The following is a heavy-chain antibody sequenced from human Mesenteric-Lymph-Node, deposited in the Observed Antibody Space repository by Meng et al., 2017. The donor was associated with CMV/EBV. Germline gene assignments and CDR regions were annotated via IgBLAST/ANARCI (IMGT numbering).Heavy chain of an antibody. Sequence: TMSLSCDVHGGSFNIYYWSWIRQSPGKELEWIGEIRPRGSTNYNPSLKSRLTISVDTSKNQFSLNLRFMTAADTAVYYCARGSDGYDYWGPGTLVTVSS. CDR3: ARGSDGYDY. CDR2: IRPRGST. CDR1: GGSFNIYY. D-gene: IGHD5-12*01. V-gene: IGHV4-34*01. J-gene: IGHJ4*02.